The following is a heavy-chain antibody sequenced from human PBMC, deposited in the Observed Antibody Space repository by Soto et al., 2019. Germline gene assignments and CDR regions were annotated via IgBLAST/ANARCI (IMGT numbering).Heavy chain of an antibody. CDR2: IYYAGST. CDR1: GGSFSPNY. D-gene: IGHD3-10*01. CDR3: DREGDAFGAPFDY. J-gene: IGHJ4*02. V-gene: IGHV4-59*12. Sequence: SETLSLTCRLSGGSFSPNYWGWFRQSPGKGLEWVGYIYYAGSTSYNPSLQSRVTISVDTSRNHFSLRLSSVTAADTAFYYCDREGDAFGAPFDYWGQGTLVTVSS.